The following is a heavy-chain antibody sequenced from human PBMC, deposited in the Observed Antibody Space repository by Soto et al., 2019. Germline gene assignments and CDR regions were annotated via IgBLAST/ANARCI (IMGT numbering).Heavy chain of an antibody. J-gene: IGHJ4*02. CDR3: ARDTWGDY. V-gene: IGHV1-3*04. Sequence: QVQLVQSGAEVKKPGASVKVSCKASGYSFSSYIMHWVRQAPGQRLEWMGWINTGNGKTKYLEKVQDRVTITRDTSASTAHMELRSLRSEDTATYYCARDTWGDYWGQGTLVTVSS. D-gene: IGHD3-16*01. CDR1: GYSFSSYI. CDR2: INTGNGKT.